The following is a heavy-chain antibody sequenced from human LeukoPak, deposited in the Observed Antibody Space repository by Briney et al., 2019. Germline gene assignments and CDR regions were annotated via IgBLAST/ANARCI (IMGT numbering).Heavy chain of an antibody. CDR1: GYTFTSYY. CDR3: ATVNFRPLRPYRGGFGSHLDAFDI. V-gene: IGHV1-46*01. Sequence: GASVKVSCKASGYTFTSYYMHWVRQAPGQGLEWMGIINPSGGSTSYAQKFQGRVTMTRDMSTSTDYMELSSLRSEDTAVYYCATVNFRPLRPYRGGFGSHLDAFDIWGQGTMVTVSS. J-gene: IGHJ3*02. CDR2: INPSGGST. D-gene: IGHD3-10*01.